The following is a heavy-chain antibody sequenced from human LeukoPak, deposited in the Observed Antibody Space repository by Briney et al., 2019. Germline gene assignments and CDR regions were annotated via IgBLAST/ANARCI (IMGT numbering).Heavy chain of an antibody. D-gene: IGHD2-2*01. Sequence: PSETLPLTCTVSGGSISIDYWSWIRQPPGKGLEWIGWISYSGSTTYNPSLKTRVTMSLDTSKNQFSLKLSSVTAADTAVYYCARQASCSGTNCYPFDYWGQGTLVTVSS. CDR3: ARQASCSGTNCYPFDY. CDR2: ISYSGST. V-gene: IGHV4-59*08. J-gene: IGHJ4*02. CDR1: GGSISIDY.